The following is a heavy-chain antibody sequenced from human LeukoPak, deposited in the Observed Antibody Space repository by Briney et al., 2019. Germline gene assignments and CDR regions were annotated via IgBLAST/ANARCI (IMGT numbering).Heavy chain of an antibody. V-gene: IGHV1-18*01. Sequence: ASVKVSCKASGYTFTSYGISWVRQAPGQGLEWMGWISAYNGNTNYAQKLQGRVTMTTDTSTSTAYKELRSLRSDDTAVYYCARDLRLGDDFDYWGQGTLVTVSS. CDR1: GYTFTSYG. CDR2: ISAYNGNT. CDR3: ARDLRLGDDFDY. J-gene: IGHJ4*02. D-gene: IGHD3-16*01.